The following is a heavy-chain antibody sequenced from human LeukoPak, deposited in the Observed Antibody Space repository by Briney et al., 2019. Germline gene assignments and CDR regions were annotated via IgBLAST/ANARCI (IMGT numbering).Heavy chain of an antibody. CDR2: ISGSGGST. V-gene: IGHV3-23*01. Sequence: GGSLRLSCAASGFTFSSYAMSWVRQAPGKGLEWVSAISGSGGSTYYADSVKGRFTISRDNSKNTLFLQMNSLRADDTALYYCARWDTIFGVVDYWGQGTLVTVSS. CDR3: ARWDTIFGVVDY. CDR1: GFTFSSYA. J-gene: IGHJ4*02. D-gene: IGHD3-3*01.